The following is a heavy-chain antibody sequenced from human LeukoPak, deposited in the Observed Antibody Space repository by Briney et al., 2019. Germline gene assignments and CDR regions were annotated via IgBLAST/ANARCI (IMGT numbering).Heavy chain of an antibody. D-gene: IGHD3-22*01. J-gene: IGHJ4*02. Sequence: PSETLSLTCTVSGGSISSYYWSWIRQPPGKGLEWIGYIYYSGSTNYNPSLKSRVTISVDTSKNQFSLKLSSVTAADTAVYYCARVMMVIGLDYWGQGTLVTVSS. CDR3: ARVMMVIGLDY. CDR2: IYYSGST. V-gene: IGHV4-59*08. CDR1: GGSISSYY.